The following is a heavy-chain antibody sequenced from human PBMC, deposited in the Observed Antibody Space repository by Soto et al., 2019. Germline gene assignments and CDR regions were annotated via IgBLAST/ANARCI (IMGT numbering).Heavy chain of an antibody. D-gene: IGHD6-13*01. CDR2: ISSHGGST. J-gene: IGHJ6*02. V-gene: IGHV3-64*05. CDR1: GFTFSSYA. Sequence: EVQLVESGGGLVQPGGSLRLSCSASGFTFSSYAMHWFRQAPGKGLEYVSAISSHGGSTYYADSVKGRFTISRDNSKNTLYVKMSSLRSEDTAVYYCVKDGLGYSSRWSRDVAVWGQGTTVTVS. CDR3: VKDGLGYSSRWSRDVAV.